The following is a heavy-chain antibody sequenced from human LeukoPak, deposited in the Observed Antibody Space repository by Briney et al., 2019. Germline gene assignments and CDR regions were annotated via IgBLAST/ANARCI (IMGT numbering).Heavy chain of an antibody. CDR2: INHSGST. CDR3: ARGFDIAAAGTSIVDY. D-gene: IGHD6-13*01. J-gene: IGHJ4*02. Sequence: PSETLSLTCAVYGGSFSGYYWSWIRQPPGKGLEWIGEINHSGSTNYNPSLKSRVTISVDTSKNQFSLKLSSVTAADTAVYYCARGFDIAAAGTSIVDYWGQRTLVTASS. CDR1: GGSFSGYY. V-gene: IGHV4-34*01.